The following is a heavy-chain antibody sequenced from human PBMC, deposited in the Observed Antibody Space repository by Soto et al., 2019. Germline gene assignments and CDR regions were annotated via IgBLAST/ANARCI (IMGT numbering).Heavy chain of an antibody. CDR1: GGTFSSYA. D-gene: IGHD6-13*01. V-gene: IGHV1-69*13. J-gene: IGHJ6*02. CDR2: IIPIFGTA. CDR3: ARDLMPGIAAAGTAPLDV. Sequence: ASVKVSCTASGGTFSSYAISWVRQAPGQGLEWMGGIIPIFGTANYAQKFQGRVTITADESTSTAYMELSSLRSEDTAVYYCARDLMPGIAAAGTAPLDVWGQGTTVTVSS.